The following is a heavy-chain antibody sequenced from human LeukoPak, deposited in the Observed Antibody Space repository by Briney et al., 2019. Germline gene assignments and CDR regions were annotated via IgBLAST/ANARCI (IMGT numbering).Heavy chain of an antibody. D-gene: IGHD4-17*01. CDR1: GFTFSSYW. V-gene: IGHV3-7*01. CDR2: IKQDGSEK. J-gene: IGHJ4*02. Sequence: GGSLRLSCAASGFTFSSYWMSWVRQAPGKGLEWVVNIKQDGSEKYYVDSVKGRFTISRDNAKNSLYLQMNSLRAEDTAVYYCARAITVTDYYFDYWGQGTLVTVSS. CDR3: ARAITVTDYYFDY.